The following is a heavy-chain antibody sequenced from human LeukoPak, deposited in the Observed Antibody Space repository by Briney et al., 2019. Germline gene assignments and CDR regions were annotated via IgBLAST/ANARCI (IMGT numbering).Heavy chain of an antibody. D-gene: IGHD1-26*01. J-gene: IGHJ3*02. CDR2: ISSSGSYI. V-gene: IGHV3-21*01. Sequence: PGGSLRLSYAASGFTFSSYSMNWVRQAPGKGLEWVSSISSSGSYIYYADSVKGRFTISRDNAKNSLYLQMNSLRAEDTAVYYCARDSGSYYEDASDIWGQGTMVTVSS. CDR3: ARDSGSYYEDASDI. CDR1: GFTFSSYS.